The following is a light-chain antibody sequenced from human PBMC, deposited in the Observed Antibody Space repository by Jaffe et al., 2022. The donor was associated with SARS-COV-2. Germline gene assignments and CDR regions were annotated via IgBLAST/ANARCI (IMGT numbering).Light chain of an antibody. V-gene: IGLV2-14*03. CDR2: DVT. CDR3: SSYTTITGVM. Sequence: QSALTQPASVSGSPGQSITIPCTGTSSDIGTYTYVSWYQQLPGRAPKIIIYDVTKRPSGVSNRFSGSKSGNTASLTISGLQAEDEADYHCSSYTTITGVMFGGGTKLTVL. J-gene: IGLJ3*02. CDR1: SSDIGTYTY.